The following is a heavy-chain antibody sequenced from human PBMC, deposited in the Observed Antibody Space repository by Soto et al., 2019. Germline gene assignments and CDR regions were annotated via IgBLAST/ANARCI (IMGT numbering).Heavy chain of an antibody. CDR2: IYYSGST. D-gene: IGHD1-26*01. CDR1: GGSISSISYY. J-gene: IGHJ4*02. V-gene: IGHV4-39*01. Sequence: SETLSLTCTVSGGSISSISYYWGWIRQPPGKGLEWIGSIYYSGSTYYNPSLKSRVTISVDTSKNQFSLKLSSVTAADTAVYYCARHGRATPTDFDYWGQGTLVTVSS. CDR3: ARHGRATPTDFDY.